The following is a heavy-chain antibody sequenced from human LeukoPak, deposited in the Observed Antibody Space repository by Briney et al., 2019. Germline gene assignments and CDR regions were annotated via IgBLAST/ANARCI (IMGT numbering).Heavy chain of an antibody. J-gene: IGHJ3*02. CDR2: IYSGDST. Sequence: GGSLRLSCAASGFTVSSNYMSWVRQAPGKGLEWVSVIYSGDSTYYADSVKGRFTISRDNSKNTLYLQMNSLRAEDTAVYYCARDGSGSGYSDAFDIWGQGTMVTVSS. V-gene: IGHV3-53*01. CDR1: GFTVSSNY. D-gene: IGHD3-22*01. CDR3: ARDGSGSGYSDAFDI.